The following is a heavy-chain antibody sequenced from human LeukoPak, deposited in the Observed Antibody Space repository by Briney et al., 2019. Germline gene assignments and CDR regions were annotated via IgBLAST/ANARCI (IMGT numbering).Heavy chain of an antibody. Sequence: ASVKVSCKASGYTFTSYGISWVRQAPGQGLEWMGWISAYNGNTNYVQKLQGRATMTTDTSTSTAYMELRSLRSDDTAVYYCAREAHFCSGGSCSNYWGQGTLVTVSS. CDR3: AREAHFCSGGSCSNY. CDR2: ISAYNGNT. D-gene: IGHD2-15*01. V-gene: IGHV1-18*01. CDR1: GYTFTSYG. J-gene: IGHJ4*02.